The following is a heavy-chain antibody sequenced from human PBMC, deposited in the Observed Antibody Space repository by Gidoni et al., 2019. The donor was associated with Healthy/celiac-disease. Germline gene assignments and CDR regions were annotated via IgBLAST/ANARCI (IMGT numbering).Heavy chain of an antibody. CDR2: IKSKTDGGTT. CDR1: GFTFSNSW. J-gene: IGHJ3*02. V-gene: IGHV3-15*01. CDR3: TTLSHLRVIGDAFDI. D-gene: IGHD3-3*02. Sequence: EVQLVESGGGLVKPGGSLRLSCAPSGFTFSNSWMSWVRQAPGKGLEWVGRIKSKTDGGTTDYAAPVKGRFTISRDDSKNTLYLQMNSLKTEDTAVYYCTTLSHLRVIGDAFDIWGQGTMVTVSS.